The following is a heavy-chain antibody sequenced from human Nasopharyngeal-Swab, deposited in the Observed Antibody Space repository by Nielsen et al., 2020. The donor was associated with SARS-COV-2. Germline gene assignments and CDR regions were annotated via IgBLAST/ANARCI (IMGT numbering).Heavy chain of an antibody. J-gene: IGHJ6*02. D-gene: IGHD6-13*01. V-gene: IGHV3-53*01. Sequence: GGSLRLSCAASGFTVSSNYMSWVRQAPGKGLEWVSVIYSGGSTYYADSVKGRFTISRDNPKNTLYLQMNSLRAEDTAVYYCARDLTAAGGYQYYGMDVWGQGTTVTVSS. CDR2: IYSGGST. CDR1: GFTVSSNY. CDR3: ARDLTAAGGYQYYGMDV.